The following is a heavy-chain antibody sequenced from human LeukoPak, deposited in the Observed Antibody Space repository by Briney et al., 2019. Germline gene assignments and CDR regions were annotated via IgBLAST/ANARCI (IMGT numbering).Heavy chain of an antibody. CDR3: ALNLYGDYLLFDY. V-gene: IGHV1-69*01. CDR1: GGTVSSYA. D-gene: IGHD4-17*01. Sequence: EASVKVSCKASGGTVSSYAISWVRQAPGQGLEWMGGIIPIFGTANYAQKFQGRVTITADESTSTAYMELSSLRSEDTAVYYCALNLYGDYLLFDYWGQGTLVTVSS. J-gene: IGHJ4*02. CDR2: IIPIFGTA.